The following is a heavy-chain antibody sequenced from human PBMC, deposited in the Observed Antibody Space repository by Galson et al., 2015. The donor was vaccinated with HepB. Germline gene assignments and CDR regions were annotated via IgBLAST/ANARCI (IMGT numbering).Heavy chain of an antibody. D-gene: IGHD6-6*01. CDR2: IRQDGSEK. V-gene: IGHV3-7*01. CDR3: ARLAARQNYEY. Sequence: SLRLSCAVSGFTFSSYWMSWVRQAPGKGLQWVANIRQDGSEKYYVDSVKGRFTISRDNAKNSLYLQMNSLRAEDTAVYYCARLAARQNYEYWGQGTLVTVSS. J-gene: IGHJ4*02. CDR1: GFTFSSYW.